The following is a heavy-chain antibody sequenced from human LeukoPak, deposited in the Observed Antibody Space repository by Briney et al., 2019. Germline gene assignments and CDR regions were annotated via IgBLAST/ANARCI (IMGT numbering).Heavy chain of an antibody. V-gene: IGHV3-48*04. Sequence: GGSLRPSSAASGFTSSSFSINWDRQAPGMVLEWVSYTSSSSSTIYYADSVKGRFTISRDNAKNSLYLQRKSLRAEDTAVYYCASQRNYYGSGSSHYWGQGTLVTVSS. CDR1: GFTSSSFS. CDR2: TSSSSSTI. D-gene: IGHD3-10*01. CDR3: ASQRNYYGSGSSHY. J-gene: IGHJ4*02.